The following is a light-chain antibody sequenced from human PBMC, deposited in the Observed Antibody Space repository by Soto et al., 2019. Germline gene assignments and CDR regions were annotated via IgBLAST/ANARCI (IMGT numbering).Light chain of an antibody. CDR3: MQATHWPYT. CDR1: QGLGNTY. CDR2: KVS. Sequence: DVVMTQSPLSLPVTLGQPASISCRSSQGLGNTYLTWFHQRPGQSPRRLIYKVSNRDSGVPDRFRGSGSGTDFTLKISRVEAEDVGLYFCMQATHWPYTFGQGTKLEI. V-gene: IGKV2-30*01. J-gene: IGKJ2*01.